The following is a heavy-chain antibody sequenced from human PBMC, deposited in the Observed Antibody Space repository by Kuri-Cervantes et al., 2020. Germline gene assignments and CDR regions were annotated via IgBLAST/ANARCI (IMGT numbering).Heavy chain of an antibody. CDR1: GFTFSSYA. J-gene: IGHJ4*02. Sequence: GESLKISCAASGFTFSSYAMHWVRQAPGKGLEWVAVISYDGSNKYYADSVKGRFTVSRDNSKNTLYLEMNSLRAEDTAIYHCVHYSLGQGTLVTVSS. CDR2: ISYDGSNK. CDR3: VHYS. V-gene: IGHV3-30*07.